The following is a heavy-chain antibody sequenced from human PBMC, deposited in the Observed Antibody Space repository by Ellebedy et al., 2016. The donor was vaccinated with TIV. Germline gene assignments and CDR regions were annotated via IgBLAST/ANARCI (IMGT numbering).Heavy chain of an antibody. CDR2: ISPDGSDT. J-gene: IGHJ4*02. Sequence: PGRSLRLSCAASGFTFSSHWMYWVRQPPGKGPVWVSRISPDGSDTYYEDSVRGRFTISRDNAKNTLYVQMSSLRVVDTAVYYCVRGSRGWNGIDYWGQGTLLTVSS. V-gene: IGHV3-74*01. D-gene: IGHD6-19*01. CDR3: VRGSRGWNGIDY. CDR1: GFTFSSHW.